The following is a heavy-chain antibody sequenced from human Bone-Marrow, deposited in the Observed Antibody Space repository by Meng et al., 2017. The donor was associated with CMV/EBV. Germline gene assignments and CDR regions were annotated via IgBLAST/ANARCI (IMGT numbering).Heavy chain of an antibody. D-gene: IGHD6-13*01. Sequence: SGPTLVKPTQTLTLTCSFSGFSLSTSAVGVGWIRQPPGKALEWLALIYWNDDKRYSPSLKSRRTITKDTSKNQVVLTMTNMDPVDTATYYCAHRRDSSSWYYFDYWGQGTRVTVSS. CDR2: IYWNDDK. J-gene: IGHJ4*02. CDR3: AHRRDSSSWYYFDY. V-gene: IGHV2-5*01. CDR1: GFSLSTSAVG.